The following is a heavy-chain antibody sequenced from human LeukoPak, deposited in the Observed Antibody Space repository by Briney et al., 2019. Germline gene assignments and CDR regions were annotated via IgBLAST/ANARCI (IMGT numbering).Heavy chain of an antibody. J-gene: IGHJ4*02. CDR2: IKSKTDGGTT. CDR3: TTEGLTTVTTYSSSWSVDY. CDR1: GFTFSNAW. V-gene: IGHV3-15*01. Sequence: GGSLRLSCAASGFTFSNAWMSWVRQAPGKGLEWVGRIKSKTDGGTTDYAAPVKGRFTISRDDSKNTLYLQTNSLKTEDTAVYYCTTEGLTTVTTYSSSWSVDYWGQGTLVTVSS. D-gene: IGHD6-13*01.